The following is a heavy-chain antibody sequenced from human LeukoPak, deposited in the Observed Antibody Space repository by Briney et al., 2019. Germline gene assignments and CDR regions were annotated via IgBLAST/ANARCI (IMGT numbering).Heavy chain of an antibody. CDR2: ISSSSSYT. V-gene: IGHV3-11*06. J-gene: IGHJ4*02. Sequence: GGSLRLSCAASGFTFSDYYMSWIRQAPGKGLEWVSYISSSSSYTKYADSVKGRFTISRDNAKNSLYLQMNSLRAEDTAVYYCARDPYYYDSSGYYGEGFDYWGQGTLVTVSS. CDR3: ARDPYYYDSSGYYGEGFDY. CDR1: GFTFSDYY. D-gene: IGHD3-22*01.